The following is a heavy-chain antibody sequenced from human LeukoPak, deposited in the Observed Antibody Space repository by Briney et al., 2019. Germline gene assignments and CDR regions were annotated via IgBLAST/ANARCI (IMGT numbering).Heavy chain of an antibody. Sequence: SETLSLTCTVSGGSVSSGSYYWSWIRQPPGKTLEWIGHIYYSGGTNYNPSLKSRATISVDPSRNQFSLKLTSVTAADTAVYYCARGIFYYYGSSGYYHFDYWGQGTLVTVSS. J-gene: IGHJ4*02. D-gene: IGHD3-22*01. CDR2: IYYSGGT. CDR1: GGSVSSGSYY. CDR3: ARGIFYYYGSSGYYHFDY. V-gene: IGHV4-61*01.